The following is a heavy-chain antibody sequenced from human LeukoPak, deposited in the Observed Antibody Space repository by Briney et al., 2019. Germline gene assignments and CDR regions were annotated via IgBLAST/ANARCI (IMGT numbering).Heavy chain of an antibody. Sequence: GASVKVSCKASAYTFTSYGISWVRQAPGQGLEWMGWISAYNGYTNYAQNFQGRVTMTTDTSTTTAYMELRSLRPDDTAIYYCAREPGVGISLGADYWGQGTLVTVSS. V-gene: IGHV1-18*01. CDR1: AYTFTSYG. CDR3: AREPGVGISLGADY. CDR2: ISAYNGYT. J-gene: IGHJ4*02. D-gene: IGHD3-10*01.